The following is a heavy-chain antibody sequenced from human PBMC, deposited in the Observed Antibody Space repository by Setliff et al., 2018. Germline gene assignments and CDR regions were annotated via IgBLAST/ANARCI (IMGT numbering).Heavy chain of an antibody. CDR1: GDSIDTDIW. D-gene: IGHD1-7*01. Sequence: PSETLSLTCTVSGDSIDTDIWWSWVRQSPGKGLEWIGEIYLGGSPTYNPSLKRRVTISIYKSKNQLSLDLTSVTAADTAVYYCARNWHWGFDPWGRGALVTVSS. J-gene: IGHJ5*02. CDR3: ARNWHWGFDP. V-gene: IGHV4-4*02. CDR2: IYLGGSP.